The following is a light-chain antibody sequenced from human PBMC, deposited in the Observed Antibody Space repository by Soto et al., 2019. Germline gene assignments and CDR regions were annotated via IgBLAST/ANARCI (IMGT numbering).Light chain of an antibody. J-gene: IGLJ2*01. CDR1: SSDVGGYNY. V-gene: IGLV2-14*01. CDR3: SSYTSSSTLVV. Sequence: QSALTQPASVSGSPGQSITISCTGTSSDVGGYNYVSWYQQHPGKAPKLMIYEVSNRPSGVSNRFSDSKSGNTASLTISGLQAEDEADYYCSSYTSSSTLVVFGGGTMLTVL. CDR2: EVS.